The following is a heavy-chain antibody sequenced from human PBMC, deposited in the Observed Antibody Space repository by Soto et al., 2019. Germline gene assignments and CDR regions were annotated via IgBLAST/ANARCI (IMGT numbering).Heavy chain of an antibody. CDR3: AMYGIAVAGNPGGYFDY. Sequence: QVQLVQSGAEVKKPGSSVKVSCKASGGTFSSYAISWVRQAPGQGLEWMGGLIPIFGTANYAQKFQGRVTITADESTSTAYMELSSLRSEDTAVYYCAMYGIAVAGNPGGYFDYWGQGTLVTVSS. CDR2: LIPIFGTA. V-gene: IGHV1-69*01. CDR1: GGTFSSYA. J-gene: IGHJ4*02. D-gene: IGHD6-19*01.